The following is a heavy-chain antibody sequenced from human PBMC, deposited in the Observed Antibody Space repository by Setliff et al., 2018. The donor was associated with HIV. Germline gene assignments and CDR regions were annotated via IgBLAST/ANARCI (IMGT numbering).Heavy chain of an antibody. J-gene: IGHJ3*02. Sequence: PSETLSLTCTVSGGSISSYYWSRIRQPPGKGLEWIGHIYYSGSTNYNPSLESRVTVSVDTSKNQFSLKLSSVTAADTATYYCTRDRNYHDSRGYYDAFDIWGQGTMVTVSS. V-gene: IGHV4-59*01. D-gene: IGHD3-22*01. CDR2: IYYSGST. CDR1: GGSISSYY. CDR3: TRDRNYHDSRGYYDAFDI.